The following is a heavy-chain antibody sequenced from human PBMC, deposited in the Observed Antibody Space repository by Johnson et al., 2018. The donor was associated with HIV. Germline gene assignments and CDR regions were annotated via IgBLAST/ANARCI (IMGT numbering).Heavy chain of an antibody. CDR2: ISSSGASI. CDR1: GFSFSDYY. Sequence: VQLVESGVGLVQPGGSLRLSCAASGFSFSDYYMTWIRQAPGKGLEWVSYISSSGASIYYADSVKGRFTISRDNAKNSLYLQMNSLRAEDTAVYYCARVITIFRVAPRYAFDIWGQGTMVTVSS. D-gene: IGHD3-3*01. J-gene: IGHJ3*02. CDR3: ARVITIFRVAPRYAFDI. V-gene: IGHV3-11*04.